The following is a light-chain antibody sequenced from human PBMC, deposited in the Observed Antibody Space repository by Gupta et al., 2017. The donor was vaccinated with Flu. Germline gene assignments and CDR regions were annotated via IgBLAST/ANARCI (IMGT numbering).Light chain of an antibody. CDR2: DAS. J-gene: IGKJ1*01. V-gene: IGKV3-11*01. CDR1: QSVSSY. Sequence: PGERATLSCRASQSVSSYLAWYQQKPGQTPRLLIYDASNRAPGIPARFSGSGSGTDFTLTISSLEPEDFAVYYCQERSTWRTFGQGTKVEIK. CDR3: QERSTWRT.